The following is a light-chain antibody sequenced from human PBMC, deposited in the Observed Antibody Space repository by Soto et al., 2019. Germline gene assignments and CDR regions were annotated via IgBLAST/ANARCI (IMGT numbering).Light chain of an antibody. CDR1: SSDVGDYNY. Sequence: QSVLTQPASVSGSPGQSITISCTGTSSDVGDYNYVSWYQQHPGKAPKLMIYEVSNRPSGVSNRFSGSKSGNTASLTISGLQAEDEADYYCNSYTSGSSLVFGTGTKLTVL. V-gene: IGLV2-14*01. CDR3: NSYTSGSSLV. J-gene: IGLJ1*01. CDR2: EVS.